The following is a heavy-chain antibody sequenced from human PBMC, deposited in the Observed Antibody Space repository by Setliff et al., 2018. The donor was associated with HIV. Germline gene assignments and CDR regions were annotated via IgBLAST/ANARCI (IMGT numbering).Heavy chain of an antibody. J-gene: IGHJ4*02. V-gene: IGHV4-59*08. D-gene: IGHD3-22*01. CDR3: ARVGWDYYDSSGVGEFDY. CDR2: IYYNGIT. CDR1: GGSISSHY. Sequence: PSETLSLTCTVSGGSISSHYWSWIRQPPGKGLEWIGSIYYNGITNYNPSLKSRVTVSVDTSKNQFSLKLSSVTAADTAVYYCARVGWDYYDSSGVGEFDYWGQGTLVTVS.